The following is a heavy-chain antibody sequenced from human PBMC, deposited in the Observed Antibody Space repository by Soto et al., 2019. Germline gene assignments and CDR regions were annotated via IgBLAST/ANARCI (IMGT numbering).Heavy chain of an antibody. J-gene: IGHJ4*02. CDR2: IYYSGST. CDR3: ARAEVEMATLDY. Sequence: SETLSLTCTVSGGSISSGGYYWSWIRQHPGKGLEWIGYIYYSGSTYYNPSLKSRVTISVDTSKNQFSLKLSSVTAADTAVYYCARAEVEMATLDYWGQGTLVTVSS. D-gene: IGHD5-12*01. CDR1: GGSISSGGYY. V-gene: IGHV4-31*03.